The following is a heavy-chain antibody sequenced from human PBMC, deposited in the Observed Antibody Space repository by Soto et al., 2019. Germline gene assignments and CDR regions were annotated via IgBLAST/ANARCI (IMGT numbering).Heavy chain of an antibody. CDR1: GYTFTSYG. V-gene: IGHV1-18*04. D-gene: IGHD3-10*01. Sequence: ASVKVSCKASGYTFTSYGISWVRQAPGQGLEWMGWISAYNGNTNYAQKLQGRVTMTTDTSTSTVYMELRSLRSDDTAVYYCARAWGLWFGELLFGPSDYYGMDVWGQGTTVTVSS. CDR2: ISAYNGNT. J-gene: IGHJ6*01. CDR3: ARAWGLWFGELLFGPSDYYGMDV.